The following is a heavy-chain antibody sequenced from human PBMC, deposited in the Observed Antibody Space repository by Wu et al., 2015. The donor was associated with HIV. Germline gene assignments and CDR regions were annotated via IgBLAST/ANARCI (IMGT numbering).Heavy chain of an antibody. D-gene: IGHD2-15*01. CDR1: GYTFTGYY. CDR3: ARDFVAVVAPFDY. CDR2: ISGYNGNT. Sequence: QVQLVQSGAEVKNPGASVKVSCKTSGYTFTGYYMNWVRQAPGQGLEWMGWISGYNGNTNYAQKFQGRVTMTTDTSTSTAYMELRSLRSDDTAVYYCARDFVAVVAPFDYWGQGTLVTVSS. J-gene: IGHJ4*02. V-gene: IGHV1-18*04.